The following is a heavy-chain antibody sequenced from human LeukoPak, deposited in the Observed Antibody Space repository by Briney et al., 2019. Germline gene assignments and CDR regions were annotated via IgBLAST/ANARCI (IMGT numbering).Heavy chain of an antibody. CDR3: AKDSDSSGYYTYYFDY. D-gene: IGHD3-22*01. J-gene: IGHJ4*02. V-gene: IGHV3-9*01. CDR1: GFTFDDYA. CDR2: ISWNSGSI. Sequence: GGSLRLSCAASGFTFDDYAMHWVRQAPGKGLEWVSGISWNSGSIGYADSVKGRLTISRDNAKNSLYLQMNSLRAEDTALYYCAKDSDSSGYYTYYFDYWGQGTLVTVSS.